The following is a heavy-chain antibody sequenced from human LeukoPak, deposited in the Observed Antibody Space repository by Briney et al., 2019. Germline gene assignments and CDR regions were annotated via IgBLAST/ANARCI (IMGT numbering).Heavy chain of an antibody. J-gene: IGHJ4*02. V-gene: IGHV3-21*01. CDR2: ISSSSSYI. CDR1: GFTFSSYS. D-gene: IGHD6-6*01. Sequence: GGSLRLSCAVSGFTFSSYSMNWVRQAPGKGLEWVSSISSSSSYIYYADSVKGRFTISRDNAKNSLYLQMNSLRAEDTAVYYCAREASSSSSFDYWGQGTLVTVSS. CDR3: AREASSSSSFDY.